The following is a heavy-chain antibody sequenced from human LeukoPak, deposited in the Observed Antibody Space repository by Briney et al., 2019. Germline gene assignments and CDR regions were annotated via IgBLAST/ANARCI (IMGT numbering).Heavy chain of an antibody. Sequence: GASVKVSCKASGYSFIGYYIHWVRQAPGQGLEWMGWINPNSGDTNYAQKFQGRVTMTRDTSISTAYMELCRLKSDDTAVYYCARDQGRRVWYNWNYGEDAFDIWGQGTMVTVSS. D-gene: IGHD1-7*01. CDR3: ARDQGRRVWYNWNYGEDAFDI. CDR2: INPNSGDT. V-gene: IGHV1-2*02. CDR1: GYSFIGYY. J-gene: IGHJ3*02.